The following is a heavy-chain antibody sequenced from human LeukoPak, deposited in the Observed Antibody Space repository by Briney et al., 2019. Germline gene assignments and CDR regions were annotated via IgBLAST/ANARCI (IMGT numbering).Heavy chain of an antibody. CDR3: AAGDHIGGFDY. CDR2: VYYSGST. V-gene: IGHV4-31*03. Sequence: SQTLSLTCSVFGGSISSGGYHWSWIRQLPGKGLEWIGYVYYSGSTDYNPSLKSRVTISVDTSKNQFSLKLSSVTAADTAVYYCAAGDHIGGFDYWGQGTLVTVSS. D-gene: IGHD2-21*02. CDR1: GGSISSGGYH. J-gene: IGHJ4*02.